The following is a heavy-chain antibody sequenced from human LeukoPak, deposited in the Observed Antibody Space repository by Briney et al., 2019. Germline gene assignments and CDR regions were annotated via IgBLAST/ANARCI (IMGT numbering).Heavy chain of an antibody. D-gene: IGHD5-24*01. CDR2: ISSSSSYT. CDR3: ARGDGPRYYFDY. V-gene: IGHV3-21*05. Sequence: GGSLRLSCAASGFTFSSYAMSWVRQAPGKGLEWVPYISSSSSYTNYADSVKGRFTISRDNAKNSLYLQMNSLRAEDTAVYYCARGDGPRYYFDYWGQGTLVTVSS. CDR1: GFTFSSYA. J-gene: IGHJ4*02.